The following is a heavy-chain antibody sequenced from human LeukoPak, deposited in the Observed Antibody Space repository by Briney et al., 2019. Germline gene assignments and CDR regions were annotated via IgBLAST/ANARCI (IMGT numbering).Heavy chain of an antibody. CDR3: AKDSPVRGGNIDY. D-gene: IGHD4-23*01. Sequence: GGSLRLSCAASGFTFSSYGMHWVRQAPGKGLEWVAVISYDGSNKYYADSVKGRFTISRDNSKNTLYLQMNSLRAEDTAVYYCAKDSPVRGGNIDYWGQGTLVTVSS. V-gene: IGHV3-30*18. J-gene: IGHJ4*02. CDR1: GFTFSSYG. CDR2: ISYDGSNK.